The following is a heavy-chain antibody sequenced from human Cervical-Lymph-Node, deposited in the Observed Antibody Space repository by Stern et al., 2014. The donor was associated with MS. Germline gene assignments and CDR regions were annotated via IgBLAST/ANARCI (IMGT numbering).Heavy chain of an antibody. V-gene: IGHV3-33*01. Sequence: VQLVESGGGVVQPGRSLRLSCAASGFTFSSYGMHWVRQAPGKGLGWVAVIGYDGSNKYCADSVKGRFTISRDNSKNTLYLQMNSLRAEDTAVYYCARDSSPVFDPWGQGTLVTVSS. CDR3: ARDSSPVFDP. J-gene: IGHJ5*02. D-gene: IGHD6-13*01. CDR1: GFTFSSYG. CDR2: IGYDGSNK.